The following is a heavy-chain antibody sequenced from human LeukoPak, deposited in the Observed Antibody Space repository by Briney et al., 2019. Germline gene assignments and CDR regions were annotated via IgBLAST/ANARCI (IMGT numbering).Heavy chain of an antibody. CDR1: GYTFTSYG. V-gene: IGHV1-18*01. D-gene: IGHD3-16*01. Sequence: ASVNVSCKASGYTFTSYGISWVRQAPGQGLEWMGWISAYNGNTNYAQKLQGRVTMTTDTSTSTAYMELRSLRSDDTAVYYCARVGGVATFDAFDIWGQGTMVTVSS. J-gene: IGHJ3*02. CDR2: ISAYNGNT. CDR3: ARVGGVATFDAFDI.